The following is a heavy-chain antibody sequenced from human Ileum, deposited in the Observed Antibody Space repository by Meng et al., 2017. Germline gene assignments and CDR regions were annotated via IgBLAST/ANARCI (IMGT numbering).Heavy chain of an antibody. Sequence: QVHLVQSGAEVKKSGASVKVSCQASGYTFSNYAIHWVRQAPGQRPEWMGWINAGDGTTKYSEKFQGRVSITRDTSASTGYMELSSLTSEDTAVYHCARSYCSSTSCQYYFDYWGQGTLVTVSS. D-gene: IGHD2-2*01. V-gene: IGHV1-3*01. CDR1: GYTFSNYA. J-gene: IGHJ4*02. CDR2: INAGDGTT. CDR3: ARSYCSSTSCQYYFDY.